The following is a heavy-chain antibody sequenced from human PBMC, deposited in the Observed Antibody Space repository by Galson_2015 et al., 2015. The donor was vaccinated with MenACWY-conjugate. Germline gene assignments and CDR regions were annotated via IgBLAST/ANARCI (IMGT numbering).Heavy chain of an antibody. V-gene: IGHV3-7*03. CDR1: GFTFSSYW. CDR2: IKQDGSDK. J-gene: IGHJ4*02. D-gene: IGHD6-13*01. Sequence: SLRLSCAASGFTFSSYWMTWVRQAPGKGLEWVASIKQDGSDKNYVDSVKGRFTISRDNAKNSLSLQMNSLRAEDTAVYYCARGGMTAAGPFDSWGQGTLDTVSS. CDR3: ARGGMTAAGPFDS.